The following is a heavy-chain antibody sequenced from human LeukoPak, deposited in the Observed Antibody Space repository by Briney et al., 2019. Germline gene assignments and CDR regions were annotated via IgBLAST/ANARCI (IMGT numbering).Heavy chain of an antibody. CDR3: ARGNSSGWEIYYYYYMDV. CDR1: GGSFSGYY. V-gene: IGHV4-34*01. D-gene: IGHD6-19*01. Sequence: PSETPSLTCAVYGGSFSGYYWSWIRQPPGKGLEWIGEINHSGSTNYNPSLKSRVTISVDTSKNQFSLKLSSVTAADTAVYYCARGNSSGWEIYYYYYMDVWGKGTTVTISS. CDR2: INHSGST. J-gene: IGHJ6*03.